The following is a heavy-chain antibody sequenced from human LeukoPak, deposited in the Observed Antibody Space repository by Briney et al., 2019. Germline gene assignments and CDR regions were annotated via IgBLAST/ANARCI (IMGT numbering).Heavy chain of an antibody. D-gene: IGHD2-15*01. J-gene: IGHJ3*02. CDR3: ARVGVYCSGGSCSDDAFDI. V-gene: IGHV3-30-3*01. Sequence: GGSLRLSCAASGFTFSSYAMHWVRQAPGKGLEWVAVISYDGSNKYYADSVKGRFTISRDNSKNTLYLQMNSLRAEDTAVYYCARVGVYCSGGSCSDDAFDIWGQGTMVTVSS. CDR1: GFTFSSYA. CDR2: ISYDGSNK.